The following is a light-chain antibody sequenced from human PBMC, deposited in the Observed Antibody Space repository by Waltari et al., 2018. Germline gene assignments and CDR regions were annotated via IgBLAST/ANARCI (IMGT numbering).Light chain of an antibody. J-gene: IGLJ3*02. V-gene: IGLV2-23*01. CDR3: CSYAGSSTPNWV. CDR1: SSDVGSYNL. CDR2: AGS. Sequence: QSALTQPASVSGSPGQSITISCTGISSDVGSYNLVSWYQQHPGKAPKLMIYAGSERPSGVSNRFSGSKSGNTASLTISGLQAEDEADYYCCSYAGSSTPNWVFGGGTKLTVL.